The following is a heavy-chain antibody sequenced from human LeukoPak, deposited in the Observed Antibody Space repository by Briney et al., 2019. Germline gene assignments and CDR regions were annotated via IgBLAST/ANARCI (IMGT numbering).Heavy chain of an antibody. CDR3: AKGDSGWYDFDY. Sequence: GGSLRLSCAASGFTFSDYYMSWIRQAPGKGLEWVSYISSSGSTIYYADSVKGRFTISRDNSKNTLYLQMNSLRAEDTAVYYCAKGDSGWYDFDYWGQGTLVTVSS. J-gene: IGHJ4*02. V-gene: IGHV3-11*01. D-gene: IGHD6-19*01. CDR1: GFTFSDYY. CDR2: ISSSGSTI.